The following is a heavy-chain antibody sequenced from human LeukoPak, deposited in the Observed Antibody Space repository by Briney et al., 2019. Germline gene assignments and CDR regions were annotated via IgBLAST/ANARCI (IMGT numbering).Heavy chain of an antibody. CDR1: GFTFSSYA. Sequence: PGRSLRLSCAASGFTFSSYAMHWVRQAPGKGLEWVAVISYDGSNKYYADSVKGRFTISRDNSKNTLYLQMNSLRAEDTAVYYCASGVVPAATDYWGQGTLVTVSS. V-gene: IGHV3-30*01. J-gene: IGHJ4*02. D-gene: IGHD2-2*01. CDR3: ASGVVPAATDY. CDR2: ISYDGSNK.